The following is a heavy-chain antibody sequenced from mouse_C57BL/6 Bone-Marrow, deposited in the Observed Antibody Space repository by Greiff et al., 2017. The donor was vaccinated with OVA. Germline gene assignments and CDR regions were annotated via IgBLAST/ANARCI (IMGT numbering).Heavy chain of an antibody. D-gene: IGHD3-2*02. CDR3: AREGDSSGYEVDY. CDR1: GYAFSSSW. V-gene: IGHV1-82*01. CDR2: IYPGDGDT. J-gene: IGHJ2*01. Sequence: VQLQESGPELVKPGASVKISCKASGYAFSSSWMNWVKQRPGKGLEWIGRIYPGDGDTNYNGKFKGKATLTADKSSSTAYMQLSSLTSEDSAVYFCAREGDSSGYEVDYWGQGTTLTVSS.